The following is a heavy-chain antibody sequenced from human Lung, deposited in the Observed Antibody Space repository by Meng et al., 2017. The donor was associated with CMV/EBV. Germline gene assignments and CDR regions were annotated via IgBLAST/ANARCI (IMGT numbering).Heavy chain of an antibody. J-gene: IGHJ6*02. V-gene: IGHV3-7*01. Sequence: GGSLRLSCAASGFTFSSYWMSWVRQAPGKGLEWVANIKQDGSEKYYVDSVKGRFTISRDNAKNSLYLQMNSLRAEDTAVYYCARVSGIAVAGTLGFGYYYYGMDVWAKGPRXPSP. CDR1: GFTFSSYW. D-gene: IGHD6-19*01. CDR3: ARVSGIAVAGTLGFGYYYYGMDV. CDR2: IKQDGSEK.